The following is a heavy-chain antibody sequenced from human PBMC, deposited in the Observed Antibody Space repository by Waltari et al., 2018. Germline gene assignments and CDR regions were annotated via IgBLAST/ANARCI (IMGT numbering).Heavy chain of an antibody. J-gene: IGHJ4*02. CDR1: VFTFSSYA. V-gene: IGHV3-23*01. CDR2: ISGSGGST. CDR3: ARAAAGTDYFDY. Sequence: EVQLLASGGGLVQPGGSLRLSCAAAVFTFSSYARSWVRQDPGKGLEWVSAISGSGGSTYYADSVKGRFTISRDNTQNTLYLQMNSLRAEDTAVYYCARAAAGTDYFDYWGQGTLVTVSS. D-gene: IGHD6-13*01.